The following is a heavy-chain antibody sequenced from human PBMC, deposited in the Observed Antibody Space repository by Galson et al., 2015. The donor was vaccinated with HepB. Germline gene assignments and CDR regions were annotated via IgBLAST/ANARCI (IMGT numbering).Heavy chain of an antibody. J-gene: IGHJ6*02. V-gene: IGHV3-20*04. CDR2: INWNGGST. D-gene: IGHD6-13*01. CDR1: GFTFDEYG. CDR3: ARDRSQQLAALGYYYGMDV. Sequence: SLRLSCAASGFTFDEYGMSWVRQAPGKGLEWVSGINWNGGSTGYADSVKGRFTISRDNAKNSLYLQMNSLRAEDTALYYCARDRSQQLAALGYYYGMDVWGQGTTVTVSS.